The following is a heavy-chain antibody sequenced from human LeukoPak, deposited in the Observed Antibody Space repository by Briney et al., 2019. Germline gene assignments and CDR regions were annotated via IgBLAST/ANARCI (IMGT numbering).Heavy chain of an antibody. Sequence: TYAVRDGAMRSYCVDWVGQRTVKEQEWIAYVHYSGSAKHNPSLKSRVTISVDTPKNQFSLKLSSVTAADTAVYYCARGPLYCTSTSCSLNAFDIWGQGTMVTVSS. J-gene: IGHJ3*02. CDR2: VHYSGSA. CDR1: DGAMRSYC. D-gene: IGHD2-2*01. CDR3: ARGPLYCTSTSCSLNAFDI. V-gene: IGHV4-59*01.